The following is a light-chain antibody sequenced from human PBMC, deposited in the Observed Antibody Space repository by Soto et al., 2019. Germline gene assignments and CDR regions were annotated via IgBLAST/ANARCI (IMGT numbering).Light chain of an antibody. Sequence: QPASVSGSPGQSITISCTGTSSDVGGYNSVSWYQQHPGKAPKLMIYDVSSRPSGVSNRFSGSKSGNTASLTISGLQAEDEADYYCSSYTSSHSLVFGGGTKLTVL. CDR3: SSYTSSHSLV. V-gene: IGLV2-14*03. J-gene: IGLJ2*01. CDR2: DVS. CDR1: SSDVGGYNS.